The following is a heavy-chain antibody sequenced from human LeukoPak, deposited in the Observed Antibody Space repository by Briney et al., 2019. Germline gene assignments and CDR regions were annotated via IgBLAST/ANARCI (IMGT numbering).Heavy chain of an antibody. J-gene: IGHJ4*02. CDR3: ARGSTARYYYDSSGYYRGAVDY. CDR2: ISAYNGNT. Sequence: GASVKVSCKTSGYTFTSYGISWVRQAPGQGLEWMGWISAYNGNTHSAQKLQGRVTMTTDTSTSTAYMELRSLRSDDTAVYYCARGSTARYYYDSSGYYRGAVDYWGQGTLVTISS. V-gene: IGHV1-18*01. CDR1: GYTFTSYG. D-gene: IGHD3-22*01.